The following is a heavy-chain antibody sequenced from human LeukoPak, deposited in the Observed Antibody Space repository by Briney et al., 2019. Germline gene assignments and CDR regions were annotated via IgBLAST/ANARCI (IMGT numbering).Heavy chain of an antibody. Sequence: GGSLRLSCAASGFTFSSYGMHWVRQATGKGLEWVAFIRYDGSNKYYADSVKGRFTISRENAKKTVYLQMDSLRAEDTAVYYCAKDGPEWGATSWFDLWGQGTLVTVSS. D-gene: IGHD3-16*01. CDR2: IRYDGSNK. J-gene: IGHJ5*02. CDR1: GFTFSSYG. CDR3: AKDGPEWGATSWFDL. V-gene: IGHV3-30*02.